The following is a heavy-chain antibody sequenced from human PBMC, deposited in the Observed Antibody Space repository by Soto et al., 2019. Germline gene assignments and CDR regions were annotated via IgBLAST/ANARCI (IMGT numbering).Heavy chain of an antibody. Sequence: QVQLVQSGAEAKKPGSSVKVSCKASGGTFSSYAISWVRQAPGQGLEWMGGIIPISGTAIYAQKFQGRVTITADESTSTAYMELSSLRSEDTAVYYCARSQGSSTSLEIYYYYYYGMDVWGQGTTVTVSS. CDR3: ARSQGSSTSLEIYYYYYYGMDV. CDR1: GGTFSSYA. D-gene: IGHD2-2*01. V-gene: IGHV1-69*01. CDR2: IIPISGTA. J-gene: IGHJ6*02.